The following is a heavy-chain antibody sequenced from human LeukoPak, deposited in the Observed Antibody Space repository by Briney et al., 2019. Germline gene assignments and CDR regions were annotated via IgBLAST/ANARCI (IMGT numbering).Heavy chain of an antibody. V-gene: IGHV3-48*03. D-gene: IGHD6-19*01. CDR2: ISSSGSTI. Sequence: GGSLRLSCAASGFTFSSYEMNWVRQAPGKGLEWVSYISSSGSTIYYADSVKGRFTISRDNAKNSLYLQMNSLRAEDTAVYYCAKDPLINGYTSGWWGDYYPYMDVWGNGTTVTISS. CDR3: AKDPLINGYTSGWWGDYYPYMDV. CDR1: GFTFSSYE. J-gene: IGHJ6*03.